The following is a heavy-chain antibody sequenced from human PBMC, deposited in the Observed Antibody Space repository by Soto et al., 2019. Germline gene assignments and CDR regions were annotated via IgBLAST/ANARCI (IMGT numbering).Heavy chain of an antibody. V-gene: IGHV1-18*01. J-gene: IGHJ6*02. Sequence: APVKVSCKASGYTFTTFGISWVRQAPGQGLEWVGWISANNGNTKYSQKFQGRVTITADESTSTAYMELRSLRSADTAVYYCARDDGVTGNTDLDYYGMDVWGQGTTVTVSS. CDR2: ISANNGNT. CDR3: ARDDGVTGNTDLDYYGMDV. CDR1: GYTFTTFG. D-gene: IGHD1-20*01.